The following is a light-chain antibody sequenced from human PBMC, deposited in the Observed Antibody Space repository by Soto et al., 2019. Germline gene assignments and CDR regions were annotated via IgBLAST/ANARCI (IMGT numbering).Light chain of an antibody. CDR3: TSYTRTSSTTYV. CDR1: SSDVGGYNY. Sequence: QSVLTQPASVSGSPGQSITISCTGTSSDVGGYNYVSWYQQHPGKAPKLMIYDVSNRPSGVSNRFSGSKSGNTASLTISGLQAVDEADYYCTSYTRTSSTTYVFGTGTKVTVL. CDR2: DVS. J-gene: IGLJ1*01. V-gene: IGLV2-14*01.